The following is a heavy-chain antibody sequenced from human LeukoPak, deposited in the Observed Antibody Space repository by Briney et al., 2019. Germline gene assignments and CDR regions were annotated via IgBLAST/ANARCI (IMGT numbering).Heavy chain of an antibody. V-gene: IGHV4-34*01. J-gene: IGHJ5*02. D-gene: IGHD6-13*01. CDR1: GGSFSGYY. Sequence: SETLSLTCAVYGGSFSGYYWSWIRQPPGKGLEWIGEINHSGSTNYNPSLKSRVTISVDTSKNQFSLKLSSVTAADTAVYYCARDFDIAAAGTAWFDPWGQGTLVTVSS. CDR2: INHSGST. CDR3: ARDFDIAAAGTAWFDP.